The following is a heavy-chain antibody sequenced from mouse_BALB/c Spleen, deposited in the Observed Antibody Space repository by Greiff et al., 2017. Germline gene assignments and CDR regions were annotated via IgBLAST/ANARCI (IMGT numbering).Heavy chain of an antibody. Sequence: VQLKQSGAELVKPGASVKLSCTASGFNIKDTYMHWVKQRPEQGLEWIGRIDPANGNTKYDPKFQGKATITADTSSNTAYLQLSSLTSEDTAVYYCARSSLVGWFAYWGQGTLVTVSA. CDR2: IDPANGNT. V-gene: IGHV14-3*02. CDR3: ARSSLVGWFAY. D-gene: IGHD1-3*01. CDR1: GFNIKDTY. J-gene: IGHJ3*01.